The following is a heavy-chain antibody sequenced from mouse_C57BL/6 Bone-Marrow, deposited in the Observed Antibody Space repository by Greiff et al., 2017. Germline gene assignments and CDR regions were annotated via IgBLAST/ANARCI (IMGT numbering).Heavy chain of an antibody. CDR3: ARSGYYGNYGFAY. J-gene: IGHJ3*01. V-gene: IGHV1-52*01. Sequence: QVQLQQPGAELVRPGSSVKLSCKASGYTFTSYWMHWVKQRPIRGLEWIGNIDPSDSETHYNQKFKDKATLTVDKSSSTAYMQLSSLTSEYSAVYYCARSGYYGNYGFAYWGQGTLVTVSA. CDR2: IDPSDSET. CDR1: GYTFTSYW. D-gene: IGHD2-1*01.